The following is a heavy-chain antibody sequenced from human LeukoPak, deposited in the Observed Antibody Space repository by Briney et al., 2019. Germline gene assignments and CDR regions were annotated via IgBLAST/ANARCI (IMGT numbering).Heavy chain of an antibody. Sequence: GGSLRLSCAASGFTFSSYGMHWVRQAPGKGLEWVAFIRYDGSNKYYADSVKGRFTISRDNSKNTLYLQMNSLRAEDTAVYYCECGSSGWYQYAEYFQHWGQGTLVTVSS. CDR2: IRYDGSNK. CDR3: ECGSSGWYQYAEYFQH. D-gene: IGHD6-19*01. V-gene: IGHV3-30*02. CDR1: GFTFSSYG. J-gene: IGHJ1*01.